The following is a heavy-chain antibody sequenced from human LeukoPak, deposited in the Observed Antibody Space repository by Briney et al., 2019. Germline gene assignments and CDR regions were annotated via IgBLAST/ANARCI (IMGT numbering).Heavy chain of an antibody. D-gene: IGHD1-26*01. CDR2: IFYSGST. J-gene: IGHJ6*03. CDR1: GGSISTSNYY. V-gene: IGHV4-39*07. Sequence: SETLSLTCTVSGGSISTSNYYWGWIRQPPGKGLEWIGNIFYSGSTYYSPSVKSRVTISLDTSRNQFSLKLSSVTAADTAVYYCANSIVGATNYYYYMDVWGKGTTVTVSS. CDR3: ANSIVGATNYYYYMDV.